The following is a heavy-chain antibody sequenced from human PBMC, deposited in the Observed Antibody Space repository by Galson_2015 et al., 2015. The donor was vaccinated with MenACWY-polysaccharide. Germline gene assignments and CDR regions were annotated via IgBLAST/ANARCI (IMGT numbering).Heavy chain of an antibody. CDR2: IFNRGGT. D-gene: IGHD4-17*01. V-gene: IGHV4-31*03. Sequence: LSLTCNVSGGSISSSGYHWTWIRQHPRKGLEWIGYIFNRGGTKANPSLESRVTVSADRSKNQFSLKLSSVTAADTAVYYCAGIPSTMTSFGWFGPWGQGTLVTVSS. J-gene: IGHJ5*02. CDR3: AGIPSTMTSFGWFGP. CDR1: GGSISSSGYH.